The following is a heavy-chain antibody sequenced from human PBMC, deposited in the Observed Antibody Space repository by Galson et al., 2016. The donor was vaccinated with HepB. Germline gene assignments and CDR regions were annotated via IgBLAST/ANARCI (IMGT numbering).Heavy chain of an antibody. Sequence: SLRLSCAASGFTFDDYAMHWVRQAPGKGLEWVSGISWNSVSEAYADSVKGRFTISRDNAKNSLYLQMNSLRAEDTALYFCAKDGGRLAAGGNYYYSGMDVWGQGTTVTVSS. CDR2: ISWNSVSE. J-gene: IGHJ6*02. D-gene: IGHD6-13*01. CDR1: GFTFDDYA. V-gene: IGHV3-9*01. CDR3: AKDGGRLAAGGNYYYSGMDV.